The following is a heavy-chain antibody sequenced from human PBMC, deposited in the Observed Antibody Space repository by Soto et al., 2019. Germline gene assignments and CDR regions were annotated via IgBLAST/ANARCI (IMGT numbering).Heavy chain of an antibody. CDR3: AKVSSSGRLRH. V-gene: IGHV3-23*01. J-gene: IGHJ4*02. Sequence: GGSLRFSCAASGFTFSSYAMSWVRQAPGKGLEWVSAISGSGGSTYYADSVKGRFTISRDNSKKTLYLQMNSLRAEDTAVYYCAKVSSSGRLRHWGQGTLVTVSS. CDR1: GFTFSSYA. CDR2: ISGSGGST. D-gene: IGHD6-19*01.